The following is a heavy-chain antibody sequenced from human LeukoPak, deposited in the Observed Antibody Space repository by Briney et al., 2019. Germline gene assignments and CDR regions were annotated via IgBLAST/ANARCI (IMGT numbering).Heavy chain of an antibody. CDR1: GGTFSSYA. J-gene: IGHJ6*02. CDR2: IIPIFGTA. V-gene: IGHV1-69*13. Sequence: GASVKVSCKASGGTFSSYAISWVRQAPGQGLEWMGGIIPIFGTANYAQKFQGRVTITADESTSTAYMELSSLRAEDTAVYYCARDITRGPYYYYYGMDVWGQGTTVTVSS. D-gene: IGHD3-10*01. CDR3: ARDITRGPYYYYYGMDV.